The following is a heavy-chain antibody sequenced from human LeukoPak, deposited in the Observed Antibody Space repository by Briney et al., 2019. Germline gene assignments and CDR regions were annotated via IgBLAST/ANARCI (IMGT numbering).Heavy chain of an antibody. CDR1: GFTFSNYW. J-gene: IGHJ4*02. D-gene: IGHD1-26*01. CDR3: ANALGAHYFDY. V-gene: IGHV3-7*05. CDR2: IKQDGSET. Sequence: GGSLRLSCAASGFTFSNYWMIWLRQAPGKGLEWVANIKQDGSETHYVDSVRGRFSISRDNAKNSLYLQMNSLRAEDTAVYYCANALGAHYFDYWGQGTLVTVSS.